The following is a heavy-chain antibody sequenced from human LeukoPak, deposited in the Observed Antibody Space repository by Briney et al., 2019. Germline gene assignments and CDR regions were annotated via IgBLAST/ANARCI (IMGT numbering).Heavy chain of an antibody. CDR1: GYTFTRYY. J-gene: IGHJ4*02. CDR3: ARDHAYYDSGSNYAFDY. V-gene: IGHV1-2*02. D-gene: IGHD3-10*01. CDR2: INPNSGGT. Sequence: ASVKVSCKASGYTFTRYYLHWVRQAPGQGLDWMGWINPNSGGTNYAQKLQGGVTMTRDTSISTAYMEVSRLRSDDTAVYYCARDHAYYDSGSNYAFDYWGQGTLVTVSS.